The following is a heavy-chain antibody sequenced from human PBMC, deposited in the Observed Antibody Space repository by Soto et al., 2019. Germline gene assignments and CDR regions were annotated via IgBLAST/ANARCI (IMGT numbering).Heavy chain of an antibody. CDR3: ARWVGASNWFDP. CDR1: GYTFNGYH. V-gene: IGHV1-2*04. CDR2: INTNNVDT. J-gene: IGHJ5*02. D-gene: IGHD1-26*01. Sequence: QVQLIQSGAEVKNPGASVKVSCKASGYTFNGYHIHWVRQAPGQGLELMGWINTNNVDTLYAQNFQGWVTMTRYTSIKTSYWEMGRLRFDDTAVYYCARWVGASNWFDPWGQGTLVTVSS.